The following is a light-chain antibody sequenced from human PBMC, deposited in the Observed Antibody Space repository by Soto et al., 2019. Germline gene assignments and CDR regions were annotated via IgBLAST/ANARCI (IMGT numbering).Light chain of an antibody. V-gene: IGLV2-11*01. CDR3: CSYAGSYTHVV. CDR2: DVS. J-gene: IGLJ2*01. Sequence: QSALTQPRSVSGSPGQSVTISCTGTSSDVGGYNYVSWYQQHPGKAPKLMIYDVSKRPSGVPDRFSGSKSGNTASLTISGLQAEDEADYYRCSYAGSYTHVVFGGGTQLTVL. CDR1: SSDVGGYNY.